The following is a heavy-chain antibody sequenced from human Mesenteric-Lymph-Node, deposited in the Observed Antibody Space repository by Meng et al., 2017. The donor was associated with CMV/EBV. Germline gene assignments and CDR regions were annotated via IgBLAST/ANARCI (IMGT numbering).Heavy chain of an antibody. V-gene: IGHV1-18*01. D-gene: IGHD3-9*01. CDR2: ISAYNGNT. Sequence: ASVKVSCKASGYTFTSYGISWVRQAPGQGLEWMGWISAYNGNTNYAQKLQGRVTMTTDTSTSTAYMELRSLRSDDTAVHYCARGGQVHFDWLLSTPLTYWGQGTLVTVSS. CDR1: GYTFTSYG. J-gene: IGHJ4*02. CDR3: ARGGQVHFDWLLSTPLTY.